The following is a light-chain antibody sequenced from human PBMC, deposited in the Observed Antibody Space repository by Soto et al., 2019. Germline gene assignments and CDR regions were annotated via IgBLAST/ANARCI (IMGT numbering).Light chain of an antibody. CDR3: QLRKT. CDR1: QSVSSSY. CDR2: GVS. V-gene: IGKV3-20*01. J-gene: IGKJ1*01. Sequence: EIVLTQSPGTLSLSPGERATLSCRASQSVSSSYLAWYQQKPGQAPRLLIYGVSSRATGITDRFSGSGSGTDFTLTISRLEPEDFAVYYCQLRKTFGQGTKVEIK.